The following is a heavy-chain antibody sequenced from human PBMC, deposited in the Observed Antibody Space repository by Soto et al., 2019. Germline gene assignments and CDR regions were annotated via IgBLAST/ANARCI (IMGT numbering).Heavy chain of an antibody. Sequence: EVQLVESGGGLVQPGGSLRLSCAASGFTFSAYWMPWVRQAPGKGLEGVANIKEDESEKYYVDSVKGRFAISRDNAQNSVYLQMNSLRAEDTAIYYCARDFSLDYWGQGTLVSVSS. CDR2: IKEDESEK. CDR1: GFTFSAYW. V-gene: IGHV3-7*03. J-gene: IGHJ4*02. CDR3: ARDFSLDY.